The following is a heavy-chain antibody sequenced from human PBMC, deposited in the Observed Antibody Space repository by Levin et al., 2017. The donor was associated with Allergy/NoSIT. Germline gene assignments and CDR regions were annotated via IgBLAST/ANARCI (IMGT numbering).Heavy chain of an antibody. CDR2: IYYGRTT. Sequence: SETLSLTCSVSGGSISVYSWSWIRQPPGKGLEWIGYIYYGRTTQYNPSLKSRVTISGDTSKNQFSLKLNSVTAADTAVYYCAKGRWGWGEVFSDAWGQGTLVTVSS. CDR3: AKGRWGWGEVFSDA. J-gene: IGHJ5*02. CDR1: GGSISVYS. V-gene: IGHV4-59*01. D-gene: IGHD3-10*01.